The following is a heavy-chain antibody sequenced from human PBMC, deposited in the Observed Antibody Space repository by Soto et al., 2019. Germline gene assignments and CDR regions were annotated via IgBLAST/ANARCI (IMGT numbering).Heavy chain of an antibody. CDR3: ATLLAGYSSGWYYSDS. V-gene: IGHV4-59*01. CDR2: IYYSGTS. CDR1: GDSITNYF. D-gene: IGHD6-19*01. J-gene: IGHJ4*02. Sequence: SETLSLTCTVSGDSITNYFWSWIRQPPGKGLEWIGYIYYSGTSHYNPARKSRVTMSVDTSKSQVSLKLNSVTAADTAVYHCATLLAGYSSGWYYSDSWGQGILVTVSS.